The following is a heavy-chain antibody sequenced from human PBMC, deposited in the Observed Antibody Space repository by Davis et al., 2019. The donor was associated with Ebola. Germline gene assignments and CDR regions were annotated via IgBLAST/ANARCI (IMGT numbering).Heavy chain of an antibody. CDR3: ARTPQYSNYGSYFDY. CDR1: GGSISSYY. CDR2: IYYSGST. Sequence: SETLSLTCTVSGGSISSYYWSWIRQPPGKGLEWIGYIYYSGSTNYNPSLKSRVTISVDTSKNQFSLKMNSVTAADTAIYYCARTPQYSNYGSYFDYWGQGALVTVSS. D-gene: IGHD4-11*01. V-gene: IGHV4-59*01. J-gene: IGHJ4*02.